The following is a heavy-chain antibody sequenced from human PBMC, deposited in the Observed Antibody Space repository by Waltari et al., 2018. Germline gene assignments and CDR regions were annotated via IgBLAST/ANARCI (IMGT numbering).Heavy chain of an antibody. CDR2: IVPDGSRN. Sequence: EVQLVESGGGLVQPGGSLRLSCAASGFTFSTNWMGWVRQAQGKGLEWVANIVPDGSRNNYVDSVKGRFTISRDNAKNSLSLQMNSLGVEDTAVYYCARGDSSGWLFDYWGQGTLVTVSS. CDR3: ARGDSSGWLFDY. D-gene: IGHD6-19*01. CDR1: GFTFSTNW. V-gene: IGHV3-7*01. J-gene: IGHJ4*02.